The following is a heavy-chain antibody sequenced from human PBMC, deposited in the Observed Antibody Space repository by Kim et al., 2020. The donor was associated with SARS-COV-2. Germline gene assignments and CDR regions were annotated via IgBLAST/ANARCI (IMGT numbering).Heavy chain of an antibody. CDR2: IKQDGSKK. CDR3: ARDYPPYYDYVWGSYRYFDY. V-gene: IGHV3-7*03. Sequence: GGSLRLSCAASGFTFSSYWMSWVRQAPGKGLEWVANIKQDGSKKYYVDSVKGRFTISRDNAKNSLYLQMNSLRAEDTAVYYCARDYPPYYDYVWGSYRYFDYWGQGTLVTVSS. CDR1: GFTFSSYW. J-gene: IGHJ4*02. D-gene: IGHD3-16*02.